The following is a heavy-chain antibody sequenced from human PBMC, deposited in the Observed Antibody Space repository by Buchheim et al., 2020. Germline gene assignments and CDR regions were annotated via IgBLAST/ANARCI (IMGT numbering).Heavy chain of an antibody. Sequence: QVQLVQSGAEVKNPGASVKVSCKASGYTFTNSHIHWVRQAPGRGLEWLGIIDPSGGSTDYAQKFRGRVTMTRDTSTSTVYMDLRSLRSDDTALYYCARGSQSAYSSYPESNGMDVWGQGTT. CDR3: ARGSQSAYSSYPESNGMDV. CDR2: IDPSGGST. V-gene: IGHV1-46*01. D-gene: IGHD1-26*01. J-gene: IGHJ6*02. CDR1: GYTFTNSH.